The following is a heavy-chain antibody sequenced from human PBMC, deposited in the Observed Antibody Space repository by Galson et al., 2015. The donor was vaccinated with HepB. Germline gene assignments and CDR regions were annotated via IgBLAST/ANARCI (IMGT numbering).Heavy chain of an antibody. CDR2: IHDSGST. CDR3: AGTYYNFLTGYYRYYFDF. Sequence: SLTCTVSGGSIRGGDYYRSWIRQPPGKGLEWIGFIHDSGSTYYNPTLNSRLTISVDRAKNQFPLKLSSVTVAGTAVYHCAGTYYNFLTGYYRYYFDFWGQGTLVTVSS. D-gene: IGHD3-9*01. J-gene: IGHJ4*02. V-gene: IGHV4-30-4*01. CDR1: GGSIRGGDYY.